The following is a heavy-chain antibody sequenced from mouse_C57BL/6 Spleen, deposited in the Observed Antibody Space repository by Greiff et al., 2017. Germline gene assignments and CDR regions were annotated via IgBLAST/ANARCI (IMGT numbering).Heavy chain of an antibody. CDR1: GYTFTDYY. V-gene: IGHV1-26*01. D-gene: IGHD1-1*01. J-gene: IGHJ3*01. CDR2: INPNNGGT. CDR3: ASDYGSSYSAWFAY. Sequence: EVQLQQSGPELVKPGASVKISCKASGYTFTDYYMNWVKQSHGKSLEWIGDINPNNGGTSYNQKFKGKATLTVDKSSSTAYMELRSLTSEDSAVYYCASDYGSSYSAWFAYWGQGTLATVSA.